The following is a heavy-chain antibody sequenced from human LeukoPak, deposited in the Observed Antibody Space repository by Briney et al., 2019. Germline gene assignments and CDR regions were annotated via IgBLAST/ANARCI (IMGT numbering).Heavy chain of an antibody. D-gene: IGHD2-2*01. J-gene: IGHJ3*02. CDR2: ISSSGSNI. V-gene: IGHV3-48*03. Sequence: PGGSLRLSCAASGFTFSSYEMNWVRQAPGKGLEWVSYISSSGSNIKYADSVKGRFTISRGHAKNSVYLQMNSLRAEDTAVYYCARDIKRQYQDAFDIWGQGTMVTVSS. CDR3: ARDIKRQYQDAFDI. CDR1: GFTFSSYE.